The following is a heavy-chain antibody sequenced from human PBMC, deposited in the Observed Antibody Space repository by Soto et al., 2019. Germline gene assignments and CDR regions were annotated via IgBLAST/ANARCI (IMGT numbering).Heavy chain of an antibody. CDR3: ARPPGYGFWSGQLNRCRFDP. CDR1: GFSFSGYA. V-gene: IGHV3-30-3*01. D-gene: IGHD3-3*01. J-gene: IGHJ5*02. CDR2: ISYDGNEK. Sequence: QVHLVESGGGVVQPGRSLRLSCAASGFSFSGYAMHWLRQSPGEGLEWVTGISYDGNEKYYADSVKGRFTISRDNSKNTLYLQMNSLRPEDTAVYYCARPPGYGFWSGQLNRCRFDPWGQGTLVTVSS.